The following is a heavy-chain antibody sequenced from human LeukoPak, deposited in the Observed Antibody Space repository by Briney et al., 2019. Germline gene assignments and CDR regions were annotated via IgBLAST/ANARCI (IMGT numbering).Heavy chain of an antibody. CDR1: GFTFNSYS. Sequence: PGGSLRLSCAASGFTFNSYSMNWVRQAPGKGLEWVSYISSSSSTIYYADSVKGRFTISRDNAKNSLYLQMNSLSADDTAVYYCAGGASEYSSSRDFACWGQGTLVTVSS. CDR2: ISSSSSTI. D-gene: IGHD6-6*01. CDR3: AGGASEYSSSRDFAC. V-gene: IGHV3-48*01. J-gene: IGHJ4*02.